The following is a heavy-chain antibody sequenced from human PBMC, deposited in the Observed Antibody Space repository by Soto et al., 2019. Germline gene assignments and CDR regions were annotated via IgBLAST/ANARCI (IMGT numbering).Heavy chain of an antibody. J-gene: IGHJ5*02. V-gene: IGHV1-46*01. CDR1: GYTFTSYY. D-gene: IGHD6-6*01. CDR3: ARDAYSSSSRTHWFDP. Sequence: QVQLVQSGAEVKKAGASVKVSCKASGYTFTSYYMHWVRQAPGQGLEWMGIINPSGGSTSYAQKFQGRVTMTRDTSTSTVYMELSSLRSEDTAVYYCARDAYSSSSRTHWFDPWGQGTLVTVSS. CDR2: INPSGGST.